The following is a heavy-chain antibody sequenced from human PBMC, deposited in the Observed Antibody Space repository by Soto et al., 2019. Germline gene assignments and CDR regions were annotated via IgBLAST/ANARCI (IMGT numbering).Heavy chain of an antibody. D-gene: IGHD6-6*01. J-gene: IGHJ5*02. CDR2: LYASDST. CDR1: GFTVSSHY. V-gene: IGHV3-53*02. Sequence: EVQLVETGGGLIQPGGSLRLSCAASGFTVSSHYMSWVRQTPGKGLEWVSILYASDSTFYADSVEGRFTISRDNSKNTVYLQLNSLKTEDTAIYYCTVIKRRDQYSTSGYRFDPWGPGTLVTVSS. CDR3: TVIKRRDQYSTSGYRFDP.